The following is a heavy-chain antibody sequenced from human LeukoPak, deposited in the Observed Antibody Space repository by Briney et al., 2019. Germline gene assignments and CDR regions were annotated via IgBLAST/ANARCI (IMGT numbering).Heavy chain of an antibody. J-gene: IGHJ5*02. V-gene: IGHV4-4*07. D-gene: IGHD3-10*01. CDR2: VYTSGTT. Sequence: SETLSLTCTVSGGSISGYYWSWLRQPAGKGLEWIGRVYTSGTTNYNPSLKSRVTMSIDTSKHQFSLKLTSVTAADTAVYYCARGFGHPWGQGTLVTVSS. CDR1: GGSISGYY. CDR3: ARGFGHP.